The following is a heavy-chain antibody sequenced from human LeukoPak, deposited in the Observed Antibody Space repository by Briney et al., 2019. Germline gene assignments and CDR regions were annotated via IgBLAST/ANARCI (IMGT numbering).Heavy chain of an antibody. CDR1: GYSISSGYY. J-gene: IGHJ6*02. CDR3: ARNFPWGGYYHTLYYYYGMDV. V-gene: IGHV4-38-2*01. CDR2: IYHSGST. D-gene: IGHD3-3*01. Sequence: PSETLSLTCAVSGYSISSGYYWGWIRQPPGKGLEWIGSIYHSGSTYYNPSLKSRVTISVDTSKNQFSLKLSSVTAADTAVYYCARNFPWGGYYHTLYYYYGMDVWGQGTTVTVSS.